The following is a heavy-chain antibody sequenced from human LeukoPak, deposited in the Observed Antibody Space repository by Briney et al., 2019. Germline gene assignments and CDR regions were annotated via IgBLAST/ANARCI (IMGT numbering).Heavy chain of an antibody. CDR3: ARGPAGYN. CDR2: IYSGGST. D-gene: IGHD1-1*01. V-gene: IGHV3-53*01. J-gene: IGHJ4*02. Sequence: KGLEWVSVIYSGGSTDYADSVKGRFTISRDNLKNTLYLQMNSLRAEDTAVYYCARGPAGYNWGQGTLVTFSS.